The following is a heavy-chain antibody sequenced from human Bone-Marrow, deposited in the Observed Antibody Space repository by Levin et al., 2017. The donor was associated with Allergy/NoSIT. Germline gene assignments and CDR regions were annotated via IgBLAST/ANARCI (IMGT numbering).Heavy chain of an antibody. Sequence: LGESLKISCKGSGYSFTTYWIAWVRQTPGKGLDWMGIIYPRYSDTRYSPSFQGQVTISADNSITTAYVQWSSLRAPDAAIYYCARIREATVTTTLDYWGQGTLVTVSS. J-gene: IGHJ4*02. CDR1: GYSFTTYW. D-gene: IGHD4-17*01. V-gene: IGHV5-51*01. CDR3: ARIREATVTTTLDY. CDR2: IYPRYSDT.